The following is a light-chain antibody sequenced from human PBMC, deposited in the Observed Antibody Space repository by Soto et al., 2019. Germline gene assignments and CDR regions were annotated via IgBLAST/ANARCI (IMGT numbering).Light chain of an antibody. J-gene: IGLJ1*01. V-gene: IGLV2-14*01. CDR1: SSDVGGYNY. CDR2: EVS. Sequence: QSALTQPASVSGSPGQSITISCTGTSSDVGGYNYVSWYQQHPGKAPKLMIYEVSNRPSGVSNRFSGSKSGNTASLTISGIQAEDEADYYCRSYTSSSTLSYVFGTGKKVTV. CDR3: RSYTSSSTLSYV.